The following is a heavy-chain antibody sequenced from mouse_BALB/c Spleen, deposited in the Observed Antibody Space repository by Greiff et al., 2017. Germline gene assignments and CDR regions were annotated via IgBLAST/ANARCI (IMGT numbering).Heavy chain of an antibody. Sequence: AQLQQSGPELVKPGASMKISCKASGYSFTGYTMNWVKQSHGKNLEWIGLINPYNGGTSYNQKFKGKATLTVDKSSSTAYMELLSLTSEDSAVYYCARMTTVVAPGFAYWGQGTLVTVSA. V-gene: IGHV1-18*01. D-gene: IGHD1-1*01. J-gene: IGHJ3*01. CDR2: INPYNGGT. CDR1: GYSFTGYT. CDR3: ARMTTVVAPGFAY.